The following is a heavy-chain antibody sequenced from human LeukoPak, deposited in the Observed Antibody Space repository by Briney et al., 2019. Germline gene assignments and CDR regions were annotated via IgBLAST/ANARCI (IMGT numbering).Heavy chain of an antibody. V-gene: IGHV1-69*02. CDR3: ARADCSSTSCYHYFDY. J-gene: IGHJ4*02. CDR1: GGTFSSYT. D-gene: IGHD2-2*01. CDR2: IIPLLGIA. Sequence: SVKVSCKASGGTFSSYTISWVRQAPGQGLEWMGRIIPLLGIANYAQKFQGRVTITADKSTSTAYMELSSLRSEDTAVYYCARADCSSTSCYHYFDYWGQGTLVTVSS.